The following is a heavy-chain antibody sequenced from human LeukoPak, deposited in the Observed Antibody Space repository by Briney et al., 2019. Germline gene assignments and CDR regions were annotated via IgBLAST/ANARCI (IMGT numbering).Heavy chain of an antibody. D-gene: IGHD2-15*01. CDR1: GGSFSGYY. CDR2: INNSGST. J-gene: IGHJ4*02. Sequence: SETLSLTCAVYGGSFSGYYWSWIRQPPGKGLEWIGEINNSGSTNHNPSLKSRVTISVDTSKNQFSLKLSSVTAADTAVYYCARSSSRYCSGGSCYSGVLGYFDYWGQGTLVTVSS. V-gene: IGHV4-34*01. CDR3: ARSSSRYCSGGSCYSGVLGYFDY.